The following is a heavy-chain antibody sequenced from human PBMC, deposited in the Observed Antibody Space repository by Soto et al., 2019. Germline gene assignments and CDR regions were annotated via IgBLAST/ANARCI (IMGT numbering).Heavy chain of an antibody. Sequence: ASVKVSCKTSGYTFSNYGITWVRQAPGQPLEWLGWISLYSDGTNYAQKFQGRVSMTTDTSTTTAYMELRSLRSDDTAVYYCATVVPGAEAWFGPWGQGNLVTVSP. CDR1: GYTFSNYG. D-gene: IGHD2-2*01. J-gene: IGHJ5*02. CDR2: ISLYSDGT. V-gene: IGHV1-18*01. CDR3: ATVVPGAEAWFGP.